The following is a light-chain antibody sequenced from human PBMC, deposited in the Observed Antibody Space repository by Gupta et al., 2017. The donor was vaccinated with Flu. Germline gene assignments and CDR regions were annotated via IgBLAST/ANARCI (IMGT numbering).Light chain of an antibody. V-gene: IGKV3-11*01. CDR1: ESISTY. J-gene: IGKJ2*01. CDR3: RQHGNWPPFT. CDR2: DAS. Sequence: EIVLTQSPATLSLSPGESATLYCRASESISTYLAWYQQKPGQIPRLLIFDASKRATGVPFRFSGSGYGKDFTLTINSREPEDFAVYYCRQHGNWPPFTFGQGTKVEIK.